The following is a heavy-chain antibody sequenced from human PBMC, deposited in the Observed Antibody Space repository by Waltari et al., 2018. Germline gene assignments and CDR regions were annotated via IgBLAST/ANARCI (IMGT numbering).Heavy chain of an antibody. J-gene: IGHJ5*02. CDR1: GGSINDYY. CDR2: IYYSGST. CDR3: ARTRSSGWFAGWFDP. Sequence: QVHLQESGPGLVKPSETLSLTCTGSGGSINDYYWNWIRQSPGKGLECVGYIYYSGSTNYNPSLKSRVTISIDRSKNHFSLKLASATTADTAVYYCARTRSSGWFAGWFDPWGQGSLVSVAS. D-gene: IGHD6-19*01. V-gene: IGHV4-59*01.